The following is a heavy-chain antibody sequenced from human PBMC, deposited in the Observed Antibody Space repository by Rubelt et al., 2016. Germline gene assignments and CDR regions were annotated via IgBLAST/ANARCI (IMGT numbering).Heavy chain of an antibody. CDR2: IYSGGST. J-gene: IGHJ4*02. V-gene: IGHV3-66*02. D-gene: IGHD5-24*01. Sequence: SRGGLVQPGGSLRVSCAASGFTFSRYAMNWVRQAPGKGLEWVSVIYSGGSTYYADSVEGRFTVSRDNSNNTLYLQMNSLRPDDTALYFCAGDSRWRYFDYGGQGTLVAVSS. CDR1: GFTFSRYA. CDR3: AGDSRWRYFDY.